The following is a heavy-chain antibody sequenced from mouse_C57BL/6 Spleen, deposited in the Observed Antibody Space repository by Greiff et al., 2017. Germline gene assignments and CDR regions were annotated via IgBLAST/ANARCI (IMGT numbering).Heavy chain of an antibody. D-gene: IGHD1-1*01. V-gene: IGHV1-55*01. Sequence: QVQLQQPGAELVKPGASVKMSCKASGYTFTSYWITWVKQRPGQGLEWIGDIYPGSGSTNYNEKFKSKATLTIDTSSSTDYLQLSSLTSEDSAVSYCAREGDYYGSSAPDYWGQGTTLTVSS. CDR2: IYPGSGST. J-gene: IGHJ2*01. CDR1: GYTFTSYW. CDR3: AREGDYYGSSAPDY.